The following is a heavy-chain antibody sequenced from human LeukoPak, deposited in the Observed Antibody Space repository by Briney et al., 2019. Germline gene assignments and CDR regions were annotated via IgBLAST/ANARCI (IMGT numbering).Heavy chain of an antibody. CDR2: INGDGSTT. D-gene: IGHD3-10*01. CDR1: GFTFSSYW. CDR3: ARPRARETRDFDP. V-gene: IGHV3-74*01. J-gene: IGHJ5*02. Sequence: PGRSLRLSCAASGFTFSSYWMYSVRQAPGKGLVWVSHINGDGSTTSYADSVKGRFTISRDNAKNTLYLRMNSLSAEDTAVYYCARPRARETRDFDPWGQGTLVTVSS.